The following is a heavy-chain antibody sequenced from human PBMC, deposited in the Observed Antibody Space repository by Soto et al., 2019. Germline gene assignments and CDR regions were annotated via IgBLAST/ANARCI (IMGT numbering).Heavy chain of an antibody. J-gene: IGHJ4*02. Sequence: ASVKVSCKASGYTCTRYYMHWVRQATGQGLEWMGIINPSGGSTSYAQKFQGRVTMTRDTSTSTVYMELSSLRSEDTAVYYCARAPPEYYDILTGYYGPSFDYWGQGTLVTVSS. CDR3: ARAPPEYYDILTGYYGPSFDY. V-gene: IGHV1-46*03. D-gene: IGHD3-9*01. CDR1: GYTCTRYY. CDR2: INPSGGST.